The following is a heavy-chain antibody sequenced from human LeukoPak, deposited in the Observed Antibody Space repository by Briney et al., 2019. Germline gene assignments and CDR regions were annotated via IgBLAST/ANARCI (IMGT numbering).Heavy chain of an antibody. J-gene: IGHJ4*02. D-gene: IGHD1-26*01. CDR1: GYTFTGYY. CDR3: ARVYSGSYWYYFDY. CDR2: INPNSGGT. Sequence: ASVKVSCKASGYTFTGYYMHWVRQAPGQGLEWMGWINPNSGGTNYAQKFQGRVTMTRDTSISTAYMELSRLRSEDTAVYYCARVYSGSYWYYFDYWGQGTLVTVSS. V-gene: IGHV1-2*02.